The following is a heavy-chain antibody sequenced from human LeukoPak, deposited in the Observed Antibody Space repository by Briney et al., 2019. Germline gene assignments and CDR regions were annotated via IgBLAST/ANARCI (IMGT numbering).Heavy chain of an antibody. CDR1: GGSISSYY. CDR3: ARDRTNYYDSSGYYDDWFDP. D-gene: IGHD3-22*01. J-gene: IGHJ5*02. Sequence: KPSETLSLTCTVSGGSISSYYWSWIRQPPGKGLEWIGYIYYSGSTNYNPSLKSRVTISVDTSKNQFSLKLSSVTAADTAVYYCARDRTNYYDSSGYYDDWFDPWGQGTLVTVSS. V-gene: IGHV4-59*01. CDR2: IYYSGST.